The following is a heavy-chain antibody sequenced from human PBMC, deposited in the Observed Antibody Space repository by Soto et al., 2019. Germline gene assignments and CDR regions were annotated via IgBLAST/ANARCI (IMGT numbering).Heavy chain of an antibody. CDR2: ISYDGSNK. J-gene: IGHJ3*02. V-gene: IGHV3-30-3*01. CDR1: GFTFSSYA. D-gene: IGHD3-22*01. CDR3: ARDRYDSSGYYSGAFDI. Sequence: QVQLVESGGGVVQPGRSLRLSCAASGFTFSSYAMHWVRQAPGKGLEWVAVISYDGSNKYYADSVKGRFTISRDNSKNTLYLQMNSLIAEDTAVYYCARDRYDSSGYYSGAFDIWGQGTMVTVSS.